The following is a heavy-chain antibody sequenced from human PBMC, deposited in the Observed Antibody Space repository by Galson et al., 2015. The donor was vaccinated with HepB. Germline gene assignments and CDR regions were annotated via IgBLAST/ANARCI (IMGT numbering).Heavy chain of an antibody. J-gene: IGHJ4*02. Sequence: SLRLSCAASGFTFSSYGMYWVRQAPGKGLEWVAVISYDGSNKYYADSVKGRFTISRDNSKNTLYLQMNSLRAEDTAVYYCAKESSTSWKNFDYWGQGTLVTVSS. CDR3: AKESSTSWKNFDY. CDR1: GFTFSSYG. V-gene: IGHV3-30*18. CDR2: ISYDGSNK. D-gene: IGHD2-2*01.